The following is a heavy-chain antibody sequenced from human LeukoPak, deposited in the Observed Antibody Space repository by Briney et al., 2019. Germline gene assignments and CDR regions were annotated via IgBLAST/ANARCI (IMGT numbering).Heavy chain of an antibody. V-gene: IGHV1-69*04. CDR1: GGTFSSYA. J-gene: IGHJ3*02. CDR3: ARATTPWIQLWLFGKDAFDI. D-gene: IGHD5-18*01. Sequence: SVKVSCKASGGTFSSYAISWVRQAPGQGLEWMGRIIPILGIANYAQKFQGRVTITADKSTSTAYMELSSLRSEDTAVYYCARATTPWIQLWLFGKDAFDIWGQGTMVTVSS. CDR2: IIPILGIA.